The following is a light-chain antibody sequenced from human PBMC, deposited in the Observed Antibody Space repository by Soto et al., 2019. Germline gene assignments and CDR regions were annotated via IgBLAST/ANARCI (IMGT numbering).Light chain of an antibody. V-gene: IGKV3-20*01. J-gene: IGKJ1*01. CDR3: QQYSSWPPWT. CDR1: QSVSSSY. Sequence: EIVLTQSPGTLSLSPGERATLSCRASQSVSSSYLAWYQQKPGQAPRLLIYGASSRATGIPDRFSGSGSGTDFTLPISRLEPEDFAVYYCQQYSSWPPWTFGQGTKVEIK. CDR2: GAS.